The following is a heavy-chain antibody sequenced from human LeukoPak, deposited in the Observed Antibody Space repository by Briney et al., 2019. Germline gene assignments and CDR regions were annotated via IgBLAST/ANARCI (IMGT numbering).Heavy chain of an antibody. J-gene: IGHJ4*02. D-gene: IGHD6-19*01. CDR3: ARDRIAVARFDY. Sequence: PGGSLRLSCAASGFTFSSYAMHWVRQAPGKGLEGVAVISYDGSNKYYAASVQGRFTISRDNSKNTLYLQVNSLRAEDTAVYYCARDRIAVARFDYWGQGTLVTVSS. V-gene: IGHV3-30-3*01. CDR2: ISYDGSNK. CDR1: GFTFSSYA.